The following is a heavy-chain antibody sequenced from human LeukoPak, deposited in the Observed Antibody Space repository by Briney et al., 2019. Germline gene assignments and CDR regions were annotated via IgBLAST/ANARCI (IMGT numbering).Heavy chain of an antibody. Sequence: SGTLSLTCAVSGASISSSNWLSWVRQPPGKGLEWIGEIYHSGSTNYNPSLKSRVTISVDNSKNQFSLKMSSMTAADTAVYYCARAGWYTLDNWGQGTLVTVSS. CDR1: GASISSSNW. CDR2: IYHSGST. CDR3: ARAGWYTLDN. D-gene: IGHD2-15*01. J-gene: IGHJ4*02. V-gene: IGHV4-4*02.